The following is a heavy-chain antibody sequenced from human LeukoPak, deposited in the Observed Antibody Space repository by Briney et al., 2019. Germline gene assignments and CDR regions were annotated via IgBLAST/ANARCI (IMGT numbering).Heavy chain of an antibody. Sequence: ASETLSLTCTVSGGSISSYYWSWIRQPPEKGLEWIGYVYYSGSTNYNPSLKSRVTISLDTSKNQFSLKLSSVTAADTAVYYCATTPTDYYDSSGGYWGQGTLVTVSS. CDR3: ATTPTDYYDSSGGY. V-gene: IGHV4-59*08. CDR1: GGSISSYY. J-gene: IGHJ4*02. CDR2: VYYSGST. D-gene: IGHD3-22*01.